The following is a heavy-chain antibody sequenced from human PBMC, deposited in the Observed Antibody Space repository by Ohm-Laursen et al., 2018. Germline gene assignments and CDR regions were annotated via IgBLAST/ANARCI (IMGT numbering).Heavy chain of an antibody. CDR1: GFTFSSYA. CDR2: ISGSGGST. Sequence: SLRLSCAASGFTFSSYAMSWVRQAPGKGLEWVSAISGSGGSTYYADSVKGRFTISRDNSKNTLYLQMNSLRAEDTAVYYCAKRRNDFWSGYGCMDVWGQGTTVTVSS. V-gene: IGHV3-23*01. J-gene: IGHJ6*02. CDR3: AKRRNDFWSGYGCMDV. D-gene: IGHD3-3*01.